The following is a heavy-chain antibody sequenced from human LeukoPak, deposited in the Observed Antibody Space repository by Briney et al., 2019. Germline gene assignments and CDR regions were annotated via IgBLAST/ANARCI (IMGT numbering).Heavy chain of an antibody. CDR2: ISSSSSYI. CDR1: GFTFSSYS. J-gene: IGHJ4*02. D-gene: IGHD3-22*01. Sequence: GGSLRLSCAASGFTFSSYSMNWVRQAPGKGLEWVSSISSSSSYIYYADSVKGRFTISRDNAKNSLYLQMNSLRAEDTAVYYCARERDYYDGSGFLDYFDYWGQGTLVTVSS. CDR3: ARERDYYDGSGFLDYFDY. V-gene: IGHV3-21*01.